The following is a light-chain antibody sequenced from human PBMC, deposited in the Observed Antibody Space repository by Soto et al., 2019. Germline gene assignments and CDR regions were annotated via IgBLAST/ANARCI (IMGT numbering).Light chain of an antibody. CDR2: AVS. V-gene: IGKV3-15*01. CDR1: QSVGSK. CDR3: QQYNTWPLT. J-gene: IGKJ1*01. Sequence: ETVMTQSPPTLSVSPGERATLSCRASQSVGSKLAWYQQKRGQAPRLLILAVSTRATGIPARFSGSGSGTEFTLTISSLQSEDFAVYYCQQYNTWPLTFGQGTKVEIK.